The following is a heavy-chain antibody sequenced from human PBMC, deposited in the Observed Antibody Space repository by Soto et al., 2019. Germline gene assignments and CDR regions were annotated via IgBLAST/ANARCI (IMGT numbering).Heavy chain of an antibody. J-gene: IGHJ6*02. CDR3: ARDYGSGSYYYYDGMDV. CDR2: IWYDGSNK. Sequence: QVQLVESGGGVVQPGRSLRLSCAASGFTFSSYGMHWVRQAPGKGLEWVAVIWYDGSNKYYADSVKGRFTISRDNSKNTLYLQMNSLRAEDTAVYYCARDYGSGSYYYYDGMDVWGQGTTVTVSS. CDR1: GFTFSSYG. D-gene: IGHD3-10*01. V-gene: IGHV3-33*01.